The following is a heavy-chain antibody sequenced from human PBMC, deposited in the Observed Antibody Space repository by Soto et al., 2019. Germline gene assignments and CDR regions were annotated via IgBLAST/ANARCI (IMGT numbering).Heavy chain of an antibody. CDR2: IYSGGST. CDR3: ARCGGELGDYLRQDAFDI. CDR1: GFTVSSNY. D-gene: IGHD4-17*01. V-gene: IGHV3-53*04. Sequence: GGSLRLSCAASGFTVSSNYMSWVRQAPGKGLEWVSVIYSGGSTYYADSVKGRFTISRHNSKNTLYLQMNSLRAEDTAVYYCARCGGELGDYLRQDAFDIWGQGTMVTVSS. J-gene: IGHJ3*02.